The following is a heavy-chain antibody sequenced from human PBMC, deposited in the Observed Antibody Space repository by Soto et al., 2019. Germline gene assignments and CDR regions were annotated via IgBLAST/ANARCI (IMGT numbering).Heavy chain of an antibody. V-gene: IGHV3-35*01. CDR2: VSWNGSRT. Sequence: GSLRLSCAASGFTFSNSDMNWVRQAPGKGLEGVSGVSWNGSRTHYADSVKGRFIISRDNSRNFLYQQMNSLRPEDMAVYYCVRRPGALGYCTNGQRGYYYGMDVWGQGTTVTVSS. CDR1: GFTFSNSD. CDR3: VRRPGALGYCTNGQRGYYYGMDV. J-gene: IGHJ6*02. D-gene: IGHD2-8*01.